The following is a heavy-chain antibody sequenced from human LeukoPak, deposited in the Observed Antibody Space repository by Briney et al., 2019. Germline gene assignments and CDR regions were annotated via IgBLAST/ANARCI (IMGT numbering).Heavy chain of an antibody. Sequence: GGSLRLSCAASGFTFSYYWMSWVRQAPGKGPEWVANIKQDGTEKYYVDSVKGRFTISRDNSKNTLYLQMNSLRAEDTAVYYCAKDIYCSSTSKCYRGAFENWGQGTLVTVSS. CDR1: GFTFSYYW. CDR3: AKDIYCSSTSKCYRGAFEN. V-gene: IGHV3-7*03. J-gene: IGHJ3*02. D-gene: IGHD2-2*01. CDR2: IKQDGTEK.